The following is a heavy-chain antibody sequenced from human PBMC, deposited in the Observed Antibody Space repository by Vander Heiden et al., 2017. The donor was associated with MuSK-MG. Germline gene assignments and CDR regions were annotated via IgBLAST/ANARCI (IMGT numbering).Heavy chain of an antibody. D-gene: IGHD2-2*01. J-gene: IGHJ3*02. V-gene: IGHV3-53*01. CDR2: IYSGGNT. CDR1: GFIVSRNY. CDR3: ARMSRDGFEM. Sequence: EEQLVESGGGLMQPGGSLRLSCAASGFIVSRNYMSWVRQAPGKGLEWVSVIYSGGNTDYSDSVKARFTISRDNPKNTLYLKMNSLRAEDTAVYYCARMSRDGFEMWGQGTMVTLSS.